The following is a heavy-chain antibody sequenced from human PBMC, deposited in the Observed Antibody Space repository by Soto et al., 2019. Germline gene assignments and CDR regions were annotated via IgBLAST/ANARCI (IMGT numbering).Heavy chain of an antibody. J-gene: IGHJ4*02. D-gene: IGHD3-10*01. CDR1: GFTFSSYS. CDR3: ARNPSGDY. V-gene: IGHV3-21*01. CDR2: INSRSSSI. Sequence: EVQLVESGGGLVKPGGSLRLSCAASGFTFSSYSMTWVRQAPGKGLEWVSSINSRSSSIYYADSVKGRFTIPRDNAKNSLYLQMNSLRAEDTAVYYCARNPSGDYWGQGTLVTVSS.